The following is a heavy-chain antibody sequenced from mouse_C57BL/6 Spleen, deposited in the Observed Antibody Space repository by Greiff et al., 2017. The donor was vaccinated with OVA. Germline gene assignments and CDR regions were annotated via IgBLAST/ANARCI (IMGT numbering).Heavy chain of an antibody. CDR3: TRSGSKRAMDY. Sequence: QVQLQQSGAELVRPGASVTLSCKASGYTFTDYEMHWVKQTPVHGLEWIGAIDPETGGTAYNQKFKGKAILTADKSSSTAYMELRSLTSEDSAVYYCTRSGSKRAMDYWGQGTSVTVSS. D-gene: IGHD2-5*01. CDR1: GYTFTDYE. J-gene: IGHJ4*01. V-gene: IGHV1-15*01. CDR2: IDPETGGT.